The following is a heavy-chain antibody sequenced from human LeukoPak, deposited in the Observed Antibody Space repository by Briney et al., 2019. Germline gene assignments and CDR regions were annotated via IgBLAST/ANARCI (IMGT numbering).Heavy chain of an antibody. CDR3: AREELWGWGYFDY. V-gene: IGHV3-30*04. CDR1: GFTFSSYA. D-gene: IGHD5-18*01. Sequence: GSLRLSCAASGFTFSSYAMHWVRQAPGKGLEWVAVISYDGSNKYYADSVKGRFTISRDNSKNTLYLQMNSLRAEDTAVYYCAREELWGWGYFDYWGQGTLVTVSS. CDR2: ISYDGSNK. J-gene: IGHJ4*02.